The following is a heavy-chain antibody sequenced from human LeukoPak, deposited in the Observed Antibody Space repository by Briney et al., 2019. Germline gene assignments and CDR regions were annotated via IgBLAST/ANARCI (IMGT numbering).Heavy chain of an antibody. Sequence: SVKVSCKASGGTFSSYAVSWVRQAPGQGLEWMGGIIPIFGTANYAQKFQGRVTITADKSTSTAYMELSSLRSEDTAVYYCARGTAYYYDSSGYRLDYWGQGTLVTVSS. CDR1: GGTFSSYA. CDR2: IIPIFGTA. D-gene: IGHD3-22*01. CDR3: ARGTAYYYDSSGYRLDY. J-gene: IGHJ4*02. V-gene: IGHV1-69*06.